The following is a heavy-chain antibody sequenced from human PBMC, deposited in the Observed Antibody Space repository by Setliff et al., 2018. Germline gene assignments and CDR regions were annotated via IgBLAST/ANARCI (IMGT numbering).Heavy chain of an antibody. CDR2: TIPNFGTT. V-gene: IGHV1-69*05. D-gene: IGHD5-18*01. J-gene: IGHJ6*03. CDR3: AREGVDTRSSTDYRYYMDL. CDR1: GGTFSSYG. Sequence: VKVSCKASGGTFSSYGISWVRQAPGQGLEWLGGTIPNFGTTNYAQEFQGRVTIITDESTSTAYMELSSLRFEDTAVYYCAREGVDTRSSTDYRYYMDLWGKGTTVTVS.